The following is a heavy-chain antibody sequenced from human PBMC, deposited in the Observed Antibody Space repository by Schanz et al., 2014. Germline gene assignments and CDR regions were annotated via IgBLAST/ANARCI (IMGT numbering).Heavy chain of an antibody. CDR2: ISGSSRTI. V-gene: IGHV3-48*01. Sequence: EVQLVESGGGLIQPGGSLRLSCAASGFGFSSYSMNWVRQAPGKGLEWVSYISGSSRTIYYADSMKGRFTVSRDNAENVLYLQMNSLRAEDTGLYFCARGGSGSHYHLDYWGQGTLVTVSS. CDR1: GFGFSSYS. D-gene: IGHD1-26*01. J-gene: IGHJ4*02. CDR3: ARGGSGSHYHLDY.